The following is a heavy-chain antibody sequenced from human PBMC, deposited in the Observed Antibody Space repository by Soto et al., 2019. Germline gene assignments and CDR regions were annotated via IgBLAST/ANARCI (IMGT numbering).Heavy chain of an antibody. J-gene: IGHJ4*02. CDR1: GYTFTNYG. CDR2: ISVYKGKT. CDR3: ASSRAVAGSPDY. D-gene: IGHD6-19*01. Sequence: VQLVQSGAEVKKPGASVKVSCKASGYTFTNYGITWVRQAPGQGLEWMGWISVYKGKTNYAEKLQGRATMTTDTLTSKVYMELRSLRFDDAAVYYCASSRAVAGSPDYWGQGTLVTVSS. V-gene: IGHV1-18*01.